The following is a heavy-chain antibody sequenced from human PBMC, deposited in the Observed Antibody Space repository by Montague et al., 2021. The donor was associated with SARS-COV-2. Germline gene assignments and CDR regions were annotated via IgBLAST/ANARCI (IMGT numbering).Heavy chain of an antibody. CDR1: GHSIRSYY. J-gene: IGHJ4*02. Sequence: SETLSLTCTVSGHSIRSYYWSWIRQPPGKGLEWIGNIYYSGITNYNPSLKSRVTTSIDTSKNQFSLRLSSVTAAGTAVYYCARVRLTGTTAPYFDYWGQGTLVTVSS. CDR3: ARVRLTGTTAPYFDY. CDR2: IYYSGIT. D-gene: IGHD1-1*01. V-gene: IGHV4-59*01.